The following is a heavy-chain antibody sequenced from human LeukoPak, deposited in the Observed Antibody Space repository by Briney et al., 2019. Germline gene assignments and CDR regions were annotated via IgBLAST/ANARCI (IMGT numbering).Heavy chain of an antibody. CDR3: ARGLLRLGELSLYAFDI. CDR2: INPNSGGT. CDR1: GYTFTGYY. J-gene: IGHJ3*02. D-gene: IGHD3-16*02. V-gene: IGHV1-2*02. Sequence: ASVKVSCKASGYTFTGYYMHWVRQAPGQGLEWMGWINPNSGGTNYAQKCQGRVTMTRDTSISTAYMELSRLRSDDTAVYYCARGLLRLGELSLYAFDIWGQGTMVTVSS.